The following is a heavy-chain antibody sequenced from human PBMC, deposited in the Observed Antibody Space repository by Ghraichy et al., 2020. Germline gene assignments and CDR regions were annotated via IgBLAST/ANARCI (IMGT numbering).Heavy chain of an antibody. V-gene: IGHV1-2*02. CDR3: ARVDISDYYGMDV. Sequence: ASVKVSCKASGYTFTGYYMHWVRQAPGQGLEWMGWINPNSGGTNYAQKFQGRVTMTRDTSISTAYMELSRLRSDDTAVYYCARVDISDYYGMDVWGQGTTVTVSS. J-gene: IGHJ6*02. CDR1: GYTFTGYY. D-gene: IGHD3-10*01. CDR2: INPNSGGT.